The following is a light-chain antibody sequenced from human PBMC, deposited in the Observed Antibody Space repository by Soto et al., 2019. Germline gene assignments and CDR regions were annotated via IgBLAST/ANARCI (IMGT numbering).Light chain of an antibody. V-gene: IGKV3-15*01. CDR3: QHTLKWPPT. J-gene: IGKJ1*01. CDR2: DTS. Sequence: EIVLTQSPATLSVSPGERATLSCRASQSVSSNLAWYQQKPGQAPRLLIYDTSARAAGIPARFSGSGSATEFTLTISSLQSEDFALYYCQHTLKWPPTFGQGTKVDI. CDR1: QSVSSN.